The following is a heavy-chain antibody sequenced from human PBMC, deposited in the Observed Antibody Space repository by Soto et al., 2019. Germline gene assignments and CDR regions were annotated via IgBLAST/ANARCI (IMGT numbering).Heavy chain of an antibody. CDR3: AKLITIFGYYYYGMDV. CDR2: ISGSGGST. Sequence: GGSLRLSCAASGFTFSSYAMGWVRQAPGKGLEWVSAISGSGGSTYYADSVKGRFTTSRDNSKNTLYLQMNSLRAEDTAVYYCAKLITIFGYYYYGMDVWGQGTTVTVSS. V-gene: IGHV3-23*01. D-gene: IGHD3-3*01. CDR1: GFTFSSYA. J-gene: IGHJ6*02.